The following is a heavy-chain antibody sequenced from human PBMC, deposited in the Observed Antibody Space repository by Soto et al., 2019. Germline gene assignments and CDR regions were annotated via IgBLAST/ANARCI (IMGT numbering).Heavy chain of an antibody. J-gene: IGHJ6*02. CDR1: HGSITEYY. CDR2: IYYTGTT. CDR3: TGRERSFYYGLDV. V-gene: IGHV4-59*01. Sequence: SETLSLTCTVSHGSITEYYLSWIRQPPGKGLEWIGYIYYTGTTNYNPSLESRVTISVDTSKNQFSLRLSSVTAADTAVYYCTGRERSFYYGLDVWGQGTKVTVSS. D-gene: IGHD1-1*01.